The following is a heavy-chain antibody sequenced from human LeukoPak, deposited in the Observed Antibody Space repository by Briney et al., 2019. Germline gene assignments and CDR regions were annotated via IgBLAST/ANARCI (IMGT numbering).Heavy chain of an antibody. CDR2: INHSGST. D-gene: IGHD4-23*01. CDR3: ARDPPLGVVTPGGAFDI. J-gene: IGHJ3*02. Sequence: PSETLSLTCAVYGGSFSGYYWSWIRQPPGKGLEWIGEINHSGSTNYNPSLKSRVTISVDTSKNQFSLKLSSVTAADTAVYYCARDPPLGVVTPGGAFDIWGQGTMVTVSS. CDR1: GGSFSGYY. V-gene: IGHV4-34*01.